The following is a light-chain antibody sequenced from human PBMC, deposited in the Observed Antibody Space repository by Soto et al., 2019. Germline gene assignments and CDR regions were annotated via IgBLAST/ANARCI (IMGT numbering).Light chain of an antibody. J-gene: IGKJ1*01. CDR3: QQRSNCPRT. V-gene: IGKV3-11*01. CDR1: QSVSSY. Sequence: ELVWTQSPATLSFSPGERATLSCRASQSVSSYLAWYHQKPGQSPRLLIYDASYVATGIPSRISGSGSGKHFTLTISSLEPVDFAVYYCQQRSNCPRTFGQGTQGEIK. CDR2: DAS.